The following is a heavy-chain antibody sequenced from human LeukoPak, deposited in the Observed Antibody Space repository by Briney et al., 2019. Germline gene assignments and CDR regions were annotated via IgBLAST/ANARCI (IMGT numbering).Heavy chain of an antibody. J-gene: IGHJ4*02. CDR1: GGSISSYY. CDR3: ARVPWGWSLDY. V-gene: IGHV4-59*01. D-gene: IGHD7-27*01. Sequence: SETLSLTCTVSGGSISSYYWSWIRQPPGKGLEWIGYIYYSGSTNYNPSLKSRVTISVDTSRNQFSLKLSSVTAADTAVYYCARVPWGWSLDYWGQGTLVTVSS. CDR2: IYYSGST.